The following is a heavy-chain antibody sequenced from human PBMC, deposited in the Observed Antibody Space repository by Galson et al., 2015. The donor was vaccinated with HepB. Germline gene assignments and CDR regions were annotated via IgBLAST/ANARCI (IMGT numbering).Heavy chain of an antibody. D-gene: IGHD6-19*01. CDR2: IIPIFRST. CDR1: DSFNNYI. V-gene: IGHV1-69*01. CDR3: ARPMFTSGWEYYYYGMDV. J-gene: IGHJ6*02. Sequence: DSFNNYIVTWVRQAPGQGLEWMGGIIPIFRSTNYPQKFQGRVTITADVSTSTVYMELTSLKSDDTAVYYCARPMFTSGWEYYYYGMDVWGQGTTVTVSS.